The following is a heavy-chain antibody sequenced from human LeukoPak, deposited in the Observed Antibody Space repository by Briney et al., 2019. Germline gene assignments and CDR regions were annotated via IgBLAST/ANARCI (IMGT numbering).Heavy chain of an antibody. CDR1: GYTFTGYY. CDR3: ARTGRITMVRGVIIRPNNWFDP. J-gene: IGHJ5*02. V-gene: IGHV1-2*02. D-gene: IGHD3-10*01. CDR2: INPNSGGT. Sequence: ASVKVSCKASGYTFTGYYMHWVRQAPGQGLEWMGWINPNSGGTNYAQKFQGRVTMTRDTSISTAYMELSRLRSDDTAVYYCARTGRITMVRGVIIRPNNWFDPWGQGTLVTVSS.